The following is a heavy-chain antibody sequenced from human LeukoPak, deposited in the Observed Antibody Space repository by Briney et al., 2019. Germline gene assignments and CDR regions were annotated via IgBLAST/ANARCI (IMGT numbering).Heavy chain of an antibody. CDR1: GFTFSSYW. CDR2: IKQDGSEK. Sequence: GGSLRLSCAASGFTFSSYWMSWVRQAPWKGLEWVANIKQDGSEKYYVDSVKGRFTISRDNAKNSLYLQMNSLRAEDTAVYYCASLVDTAMGPLDAFDIWGQGTMVTVSS. CDR3: ASLVDTAMGPLDAFDI. V-gene: IGHV3-7*01. D-gene: IGHD5-18*01. J-gene: IGHJ3*02.